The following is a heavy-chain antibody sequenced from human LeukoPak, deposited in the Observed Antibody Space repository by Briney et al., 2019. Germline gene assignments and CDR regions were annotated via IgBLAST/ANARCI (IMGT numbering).Heavy chain of an antibody. CDR1: GGSISSSSYY. D-gene: IGHD6-13*01. V-gene: IGHV4-39*02. J-gene: IGHJ4*02. CDR3: AREIAAAGTGNFDY. CDR2: IYYSGST. Sequence: SETLSLTCTVSGGSISSSSYYWGLIRQPPGKGLELIGSIYYSGSTYYNPSLKSRVTISVDTSKNQFSLKLSSVTAADTAVYYCAREIAAAGTGNFDYWGQGTLVTVSS.